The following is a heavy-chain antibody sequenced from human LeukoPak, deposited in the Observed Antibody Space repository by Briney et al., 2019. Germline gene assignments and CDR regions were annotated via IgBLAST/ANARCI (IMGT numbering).Heavy chain of an antibody. D-gene: IGHD3-22*01. J-gene: IGHJ3*02. Sequence: SETLSLTCTVSGGSISSYYWSWIRQPAGKGLEWIGRISTSGSTNYNPSLRSRVTMSVDTSNNQFSLKLSSVTAADTAVYYCARVSHYYDSSGYYYVRAFDIWGQGTMVTVSS. CDR1: GGSISSYY. CDR2: ISTSGST. CDR3: ARVSHYYDSSGYYYVRAFDI. V-gene: IGHV4-4*07.